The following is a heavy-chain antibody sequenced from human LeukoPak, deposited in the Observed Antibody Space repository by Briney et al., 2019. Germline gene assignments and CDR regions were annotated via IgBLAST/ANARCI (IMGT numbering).Heavy chain of an antibody. J-gene: IGHJ4*02. V-gene: IGHV4-61*01. CDR2: IYYSGST. D-gene: IGHD6-19*01. CDR3: TAQGGWYVDY. Sequence: ASETLSLTCTVSGGSVSSGSYYWSWIRQPPGKGLEWIGYIYYSGSTNYSPSLRSRVTISADTSKNQFSLKLSSVTAADTAVYYCTAQGGWYVDYWGQGTLVTVSS. CDR1: GGSVSSGSYY.